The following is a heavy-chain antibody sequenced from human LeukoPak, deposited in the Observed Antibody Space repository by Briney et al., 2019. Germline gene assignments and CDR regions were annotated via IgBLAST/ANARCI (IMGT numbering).Heavy chain of an antibody. CDR1: GGTFSSYA. CDR3: ARDPISKVVPAARLTLNWFDP. CDR2: IIPIFGTA. V-gene: IGHV1-69*01. Sequence: ASVKVSCKASGGTFSSYAISWVRQDPGQGLEWMGGIIPIFGTANYAQKFQGRVTITADESTSTAYMELSSLRSEDPAVYYCARDPISKVVPAARLTLNWFDPWGQGTLVTVSS. D-gene: IGHD2-2*01. J-gene: IGHJ5*02.